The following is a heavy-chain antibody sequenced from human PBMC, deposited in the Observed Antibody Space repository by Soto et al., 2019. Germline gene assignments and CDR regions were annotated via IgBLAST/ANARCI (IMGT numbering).Heavy chain of an antibody. Sequence: QVQLQESGPGLVKPSETLSLTCTVSGGSISGYYWSWIRQPPGKGLEWIGYIYYSGSTNYNPPPKSRVAISVDTSKNQFSLKLSSVTAADTAVYYCARDPIGYGGWFDPWGQGTLVTVSS. D-gene: IGHD5-12*01. CDR1: GGSISGYY. J-gene: IGHJ5*02. V-gene: IGHV4-59*01. CDR3: ARDPIGYGGWFDP. CDR2: IYYSGST.